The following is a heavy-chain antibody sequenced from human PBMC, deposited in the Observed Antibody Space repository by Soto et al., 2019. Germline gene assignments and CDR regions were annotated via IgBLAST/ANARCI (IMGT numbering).Heavy chain of an antibody. J-gene: IGHJ5*02. CDR3: SRDRHIKSRFCCLDP. D-gene: IGHD2-21*01. CDR1: GFTVSGNY. Sequence: GRSMRLSCAASGFTVSGNYMSWVRQAQGKGLEWVSAIYSVGTTYYEESVKGRFTVSRDNSENTVYLQMNSRRGEDTAVFYCSRDRHIKSRFCCLDPWGQGTLVTVSS. CDR2: IYSVGTT. V-gene: IGHV3-66*01.